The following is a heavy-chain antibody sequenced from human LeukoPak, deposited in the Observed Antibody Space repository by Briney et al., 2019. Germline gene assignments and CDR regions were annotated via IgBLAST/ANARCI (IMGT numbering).Heavy chain of an antibody. D-gene: IGHD5-18*01. J-gene: IGHJ4*02. CDR1: GFTFSSYW. CDR2: IKQDGSEK. CDR3: ARARGYSYGCYFDY. Sequence: GGSLRLSCAASGFTFSSYWMSWVRQAPGKGLEWVANIKQDGSEKYYVDSVKGRFTISRDNAKNSLYLQMNSLRAEDTAVYYCARARGYSYGCYFDYWGQGTLVTVSS. V-gene: IGHV3-7*01.